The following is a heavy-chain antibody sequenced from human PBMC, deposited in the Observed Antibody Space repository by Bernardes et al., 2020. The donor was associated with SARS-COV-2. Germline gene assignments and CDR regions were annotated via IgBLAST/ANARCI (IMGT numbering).Heavy chain of an antibody. CDR1: GYNFPYSW. V-gene: IGHV5-51*01. J-gene: IGHJ4*02. CDR2: IYPDDSDT. D-gene: IGHD5-12*01. Sequence: GESLKISCKGSGYNFPYSWIGWVRQMPGKGLDWMGIIYPDDSDTKYSPSFQGQVTISADKSISTAYLQWRSLRASDTAMYYCARSRSSILATTKLEDWGQGTLVTVSS. CDR3: ARSRSSILATTKLED.